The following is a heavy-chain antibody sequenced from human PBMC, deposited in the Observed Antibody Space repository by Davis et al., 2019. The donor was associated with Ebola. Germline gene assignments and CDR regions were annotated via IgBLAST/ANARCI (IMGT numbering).Heavy chain of an antibody. V-gene: IGHV5-51*01. CDR3: ARQKFTMVRGVIKTINWFDP. Sequence: PGGSLRLSCQGSGYSFTSYWIGWVRQMPGKGLEWMGIIYPGDSDTRYSPSFQGQVTISADKSISTAYLQWSSLKASDTAMYYCARQKFTMVRGVIKTINWFDPWGQGTLVTVSS. CDR2: IYPGDSDT. J-gene: IGHJ5*02. D-gene: IGHD3-10*01. CDR1: GYSFTSYW.